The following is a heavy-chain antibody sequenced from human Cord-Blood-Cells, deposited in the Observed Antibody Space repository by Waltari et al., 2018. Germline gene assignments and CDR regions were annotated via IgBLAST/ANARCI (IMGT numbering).Heavy chain of an antibody. V-gene: IGHV4-34*01. CDR3: ARGVFVSSSWYYFDY. J-gene: IGHJ4*02. CDR1: GGSFSGYY. D-gene: IGHD6-13*01. CDR2: INHSGST. Sequence: QVQLQQWGAGLLKPSETLSLTCAVYGGSFSGYYWSWIRQPPGKGPEWIGEINHSGSTNYNPSVKSRVTISVDTSKNQFSLKRSSVTAADTAVYYCARGVFVSSSWYYFDYWGQGTLVTVSS.